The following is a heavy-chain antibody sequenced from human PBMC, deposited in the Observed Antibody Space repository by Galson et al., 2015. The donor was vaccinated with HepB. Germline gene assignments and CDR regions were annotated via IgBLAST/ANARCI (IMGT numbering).Heavy chain of an antibody. D-gene: IGHD1-7*01. CDR1: GFTFRLYA. Sequence: SLRLSCAASGFTFRLYAMTWVRQAPGKGLEWVAGISGSGESTIYADSVKGRFAISRDNSGSTIYLQMNSLRVDDTAVYYCAKGGGTLLRPYFQYWGEGTLVTVSS. CDR3: AKGGGTLLRPYFQY. V-gene: IGHV3-23*01. CDR2: ISGSGEST. J-gene: IGHJ1*01.